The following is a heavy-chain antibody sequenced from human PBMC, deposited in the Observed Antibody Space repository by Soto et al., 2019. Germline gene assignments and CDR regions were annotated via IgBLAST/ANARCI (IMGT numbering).Heavy chain of an antibody. D-gene: IGHD5-12*01. CDR2: IYHTGTT. J-gene: IGHJ4*02. CDR3: ARGGGYDSFDY. V-gene: IGHV4-38-2*01. Sequence: PSETLSLTCAVSGDSISRGYYWAWIRQPPGKGLEWVASIYHTGTTYYNPSLTSRVTISVDTTRNQFSLKLTSVTAADTAVYYCARGGGYDSFDYWGQGVLVTVSS. CDR1: GDSISRGYY.